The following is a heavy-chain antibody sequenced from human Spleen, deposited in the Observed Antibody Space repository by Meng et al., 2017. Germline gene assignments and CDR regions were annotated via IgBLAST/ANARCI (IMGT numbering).Heavy chain of an antibody. V-gene: IGHV4-34*01. CDR2: ISHSGST. CDR1: GGSFSGYY. D-gene: IGHD4-17*01. J-gene: IGHJ5*02. CDR3: ARAYGDYVPNWFDP. Sequence: GSLRLSCAVYGGSFSGYYWSWIRQPPGTGLEWIGDISHSGSTNYNPSLKSRVTISVDTSKNQFSLKLSSVTAADTAVYYCARAYGDYVPNWFDPWGQGTLVTSPQ.